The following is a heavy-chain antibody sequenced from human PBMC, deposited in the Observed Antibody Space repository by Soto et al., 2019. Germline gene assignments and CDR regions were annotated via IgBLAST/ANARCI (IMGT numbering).Heavy chain of an antibody. D-gene: IGHD3-16*01. CDR1: GYTFTSYA. CDR3: ARSFVEELFDY. CDR2: INAGNGNT. J-gene: IGHJ4*02. V-gene: IGHV1-3*01. Sequence: ASVKVSCQASGYTFTSYAMHWVRQAPGQRLEWMGWINAGNGNTKYSQKFQGRVTITRDTSASTAYMELSSLRSEDTAVYYCARSFVEELFDYWGQGTLVTVSS.